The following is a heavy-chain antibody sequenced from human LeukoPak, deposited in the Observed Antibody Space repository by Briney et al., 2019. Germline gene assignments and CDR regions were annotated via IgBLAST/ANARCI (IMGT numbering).Heavy chain of an antibody. Sequence: GASVKVSCKASGYTFTSYHMHWVRQAPGQGLEWMGIINPSGGTTNYAQKFRGRVTMTRDTSISTAYMELSRLRSDDTAVYYCARDPSDYSTFDYWGQGTLVTVSS. J-gene: IGHJ4*02. CDR3: ARDPSDYSTFDY. CDR1: GYTFTSYH. V-gene: IGHV1-46*01. CDR2: INPSGGTT. D-gene: IGHD2-15*01.